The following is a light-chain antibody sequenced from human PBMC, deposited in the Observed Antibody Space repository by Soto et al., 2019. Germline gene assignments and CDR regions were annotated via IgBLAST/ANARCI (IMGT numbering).Light chain of an antibody. CDR3: QQSYSTPGRT. V-gene: IGKV1-39*01. Sequence: DIQMTQSPSSLSASVGDRVTITCRASQSISSYLNWYRQKQGQAPKLLIYAASSLQSGVPSRFSGSGSGTDFTLTISSLQPEDFATYYCQQSYSTPGRTFGGGTKVEIK. J-gene: IGKJ4*01. CDR1: QSISSY. CDR2: AAS.